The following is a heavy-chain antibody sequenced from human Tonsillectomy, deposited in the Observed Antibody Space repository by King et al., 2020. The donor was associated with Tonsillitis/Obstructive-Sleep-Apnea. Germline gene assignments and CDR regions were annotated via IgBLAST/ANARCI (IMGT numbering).Heavy chain of an antibody. J-gene: IGHJ6*03. Sequence: VQLVESGGGVVQPGRSLRLSCAASGFTFSEYGMYWVRQSPGKGLDWVAAISRDGSSKFYSDSVRGRFAISRDNSKSTLYLQLNSGTAGDTALYYCARERRMKYYMDVWGKGTTVTVSS. V-gene: IGHV3-30*03. CDR2: ISRDGSSK. D-gene: IGHD2/OR15-2a*01. CDR3: ARERRMKYYMDV. CDR1: GFTFSEYG.